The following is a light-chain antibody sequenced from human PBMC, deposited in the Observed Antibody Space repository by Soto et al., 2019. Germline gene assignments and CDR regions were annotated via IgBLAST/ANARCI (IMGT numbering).Light chain of an antibody. CDR1: SSDVGSYNL. CDR3: CSYAGTYSYV. CDR2: DVS. V-gene: IGLV2-23*02. Sequence: QSALTQPASVSGSPGQSITISCTGTSSDVGSYNLVTWYQHHPGKVPKLIIFDVSERPSGVPDRFSASKSGNTASLSISGLQAEDEADYYCCSYAGTYSYVFGSGTKLTVL. J-gene: IGLJ1*01.